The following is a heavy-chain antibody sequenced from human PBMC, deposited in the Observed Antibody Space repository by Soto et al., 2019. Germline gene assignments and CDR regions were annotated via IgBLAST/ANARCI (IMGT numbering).Heavy chain of an antibody. J-gene: IGHJ4*02. CDR2: IIPIFGTA. CDR3: ARDHNFVGECSSTSCYTSMGY. V-gene: IGHV1-69*13. D-gene: IGHD2-2*02. Sequence: GASVKVSCKASGGTFSSYAISWVRQAPGQGLEWMGGIIPIFGTANYAQKFQGRVTITADESTSTAYMELSSLRSEDTAVYYCARDHNFVGECSSTSCYTSMGYWGQGTLVTVSS. CDR1: GGTFSSYA.